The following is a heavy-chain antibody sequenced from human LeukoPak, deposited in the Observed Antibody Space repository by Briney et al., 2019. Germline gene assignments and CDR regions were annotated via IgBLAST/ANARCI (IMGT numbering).Heavy chain of an antibody. CDR2: ISSSGDSL. V-gene: IGHV3-11*01. CDR3: AREVVIVPDYFYYGLDV. Sequence: GGSLRLSCAASGFTFSDYYMTWVRQAPGKGLEWVSFISSSGDSLYYADSVGGRFTISRDNDKNSLFLQMNSLRAEDTAVYYCAREVVIVPDYFYYGLDVWGQGTTVTVSS. CDR1: GFTFSDYY. D-gene: IGHD2/OR15-2a*01. J-gene: IGHJ6*02.